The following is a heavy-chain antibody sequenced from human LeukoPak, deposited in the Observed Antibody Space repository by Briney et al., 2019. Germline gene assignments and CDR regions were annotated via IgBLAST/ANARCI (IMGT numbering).Heavy chain of an antibody. D-gene: IGHD2-2*01. V-gene: IGHV1-18*01. CDR2: ISAYNGNT. Sequence: ASVKVSCKASGYTFTSYGISWVRQAPGQGLEWMGWISAYNGNTNYAQKLQGRVTMTTDTSTSTAYKELRSLRSDDTAVYYCARFSGPAYCSSTSCSYYYYGMDVWGQGTTVTVSS. CDR3: ARFSGPAYCSSTSCSYYYYGMDV. J-gene: IGHJ6*02. CDR1: GYTFTSYG.